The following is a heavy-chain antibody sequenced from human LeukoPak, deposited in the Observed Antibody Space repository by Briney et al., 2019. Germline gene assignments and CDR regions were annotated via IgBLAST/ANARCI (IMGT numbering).Heavy chain of an antibody. J-gene: IGHJ5*02. CDR3: ARMSSPLQYNWFDP. Sequence: ASVKVSCKASGYTFTGYYVHWVRQAPGQGLEWMGRTNPNNGDSNFAQKFQGRVTMTRDTSISTVYMDLSRLRSDDTAVYYCARMSSPLQYNWFDPRGQGTLVTVSS. CDR1: GYTFTGYY. D-gene: IGHD1-14*01. CDR2: TNPNNGDS. V-gene: IGHV1-2*06.